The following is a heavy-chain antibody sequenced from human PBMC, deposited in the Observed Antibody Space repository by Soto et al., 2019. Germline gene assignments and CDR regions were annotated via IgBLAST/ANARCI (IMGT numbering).Heavy chain of an antibody. V-gene: IGHV3-30*18. Sequence: GGSLRLSCAASGFTFSSYGMHWVRQAPGKGLEWVAVISYDGSNKYYADSVKGRFTISRDNSKNTLYLQMNSLRAEDTAVYYCAKDVNYYGSGSYFPWFDPRGQGTLVTVSS. J-gene: IGHJ5*02. D-gene: IGHD3-10*01. CDR3: AKDVNYYGSGSYFPWFDP. CDR2: ISYDGSNK. CDR1: GFTFSSYG.